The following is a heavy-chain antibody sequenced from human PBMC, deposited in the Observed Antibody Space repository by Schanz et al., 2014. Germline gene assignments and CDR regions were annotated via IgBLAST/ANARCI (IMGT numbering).Heavy chain of an antibody. CDR2: IIHDGSEK. V-gene: IGHV3-7*01. J-gene: IGHJ4*02. D-gene: IGHD6-13*01. Sequence: EVQLVESGGGLVQPGGSLRLSCAASGFSFNNYWMTWFRQAPGKGLEWVANIIHDGSEKFYVDSVKGRFTISRDNAKNSLYLQMDALRAEDTAVYYCERDLRNSRPSYYDHWGQGTLVTVSA. CDR1: GFSFNNYW. CDR3: ERDLRNSRPSYYDH.